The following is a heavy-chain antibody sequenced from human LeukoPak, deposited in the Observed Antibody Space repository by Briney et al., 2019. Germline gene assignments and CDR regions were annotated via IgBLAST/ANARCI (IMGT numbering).Heavy chain of an antibody. Sequence: SETLSLICTVSGGSISSYYWSWIRQPPGKGLEWIGYIYYSGSTNYNPSLKSRVTISVDTSKNQFSLKLSSVTAADTAVYYCARTDSYYDTSGYWHYYFDYWGQGTLVTVSS. J-gene: IGHJ4*02. CDR1: GGSISSYY. V-gene: IGHV4-59*01. D-gene: IGHD3-22*01. CDR2: IYYSGST. CDR3: ARTDSYYDTSGYWHYYFDY.